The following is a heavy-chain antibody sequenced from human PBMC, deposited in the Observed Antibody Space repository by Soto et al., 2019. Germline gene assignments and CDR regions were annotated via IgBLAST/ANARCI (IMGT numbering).Heavy chain of an antibody. J-gene: IGHJ6*02. D-gene: IGHD1-7*01. Sequence: SETLSLTCAVSGGSISSSNWWSWVRQPPGKGLEWIGEIYHSGSTNYNPSLKSRVTISVDKSKNQFSLKLSSVTAADTAVYYCARHNYWNYEYYYYGMDVWGQGTTVTVSS. CDR2: IYHSGST. CDR1: GGSISSSNW. CDR3: ARHNYWNYEYYYYGMDV. V-gene: IGHV4-4*02.